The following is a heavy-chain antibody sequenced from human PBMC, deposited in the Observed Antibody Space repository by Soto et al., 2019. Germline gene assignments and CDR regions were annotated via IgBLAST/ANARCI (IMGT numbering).Heavy chain of an antibody. CDR2: IYHSGRS. CDR3: ARDDHIVVVPTSLGAMDV. V-gene: IGHV4-4*02. Sequence: PSETMRLPGALFASSISSNKWRGWARQPPGKGLEWIGEIYHSGRSNSNPSLKSRVTLSLDKSKNQFTLKLTSVTAADSAVYYCARDDHIVVVPTSLGAMDVWGQGTTVTVSS. D-gene: IGHD2-2*01. CDR1: ASSISSNKW. J-gene: IGHJ6*02.